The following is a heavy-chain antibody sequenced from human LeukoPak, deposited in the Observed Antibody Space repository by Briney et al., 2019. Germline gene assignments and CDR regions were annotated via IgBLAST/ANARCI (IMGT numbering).Heavy chain of an antibody. V-gene: IGHV4-4*02. J-gene: IGHJ4*02. CDR2: INHSGST. Sequence: PSGTLSLTCAVSGGSIKSNNWWSWVRQPPGKGLEWIGEINHSGSTNYNPSLKSRVTISVDTSKNQFSLKLSSVTAADTAVYYCARSIPVVTAPPCDWGQGTLVTVSS. D-gene: IGHD2-21*02. CDR1: GGSIKSNNW. CDR3: ARSIPVVTAPPCD.